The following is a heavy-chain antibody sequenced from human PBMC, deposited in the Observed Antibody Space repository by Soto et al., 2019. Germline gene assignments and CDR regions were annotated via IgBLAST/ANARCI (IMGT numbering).Heavy chain of an antibody. CDR2: ISYDGSNK. D-gene: IGHD4-17*01. J-gene: IGHJ4*02. CDR3: AKLAPTTVTTSPFDY. CDR1: GFTFSSYG. Sequence: GGSLRLSCAASGFTFSSYGMHWVRQAPGKGLEWVAVISYDGSNKYYADSVKDRFTISRDNSKNTLYLQMNSLRAEDTAVYYCAKLAPTTVTTSPFDYWGQGTLVTVSS. V-gene: IGHV3-30*18.